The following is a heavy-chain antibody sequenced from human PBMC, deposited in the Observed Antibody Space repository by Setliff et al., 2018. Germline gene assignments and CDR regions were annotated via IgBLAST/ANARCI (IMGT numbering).Heavy chain of an antibody. J-gene: IGHJ4*02. V-gene: IGHV3-7*01. CDR3: SRDLQGSGDYVVDY. D-gene: IGHD4-17*01. CDR1: GFTLGDHY. Sequence: GGSLRLSCAAPGFTLGDHYMSWIRQAPGKGLEWVANIKKDGSIKYYLDSVRGRFTISRDNAENSLTLQMNSLRVEDTAVYYCSRDLQGSGDYVVDYWGQGTLVTVSS. CDR2: IKKDGSIK.